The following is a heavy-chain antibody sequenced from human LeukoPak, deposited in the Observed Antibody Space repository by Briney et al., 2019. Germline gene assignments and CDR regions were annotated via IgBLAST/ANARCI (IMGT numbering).Heavy chain of an antibody. J-gene: IGHJ4*02. CDR2: IIPIFGTA. V-gene: IGHV1-69*13. Sequence: SVKVSCEASGGTFSNYGFSWVRQAPGQGLEWMGGIIPIFGTANYAQKFQGRVTITADESTSTAYMELSSLRSEDTAVYFCARGAPEYCTNGVCPSDYWGQGALVTVSS. CDR1: GGTFSNYG. CDR3: ARGAPEYCTNGVCPSDY. D-gene: IGHD2-8*01.